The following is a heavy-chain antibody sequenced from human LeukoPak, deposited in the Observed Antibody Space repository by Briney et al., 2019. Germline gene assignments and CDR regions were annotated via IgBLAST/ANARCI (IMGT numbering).Heavy chain of an antibody. CDR3: ARDLVTVTKGFDI. CDR2: IYYSGST. V-gene: IGHV4-61*08. CDR1: GGSISSGGYY. Sequence: SETLSLTCTVSGGSISSGGYYWSWIRQHPGKGLEWIGYIYYSGSTNYNPSHKSRVTISIDTSRNQFSLRLSSVTAADTAVYYCARDLVTVTKGFDIWGQGTMVSVSS. D-gene: IGHD4-17*01. J-gene: IGHJ3*02.